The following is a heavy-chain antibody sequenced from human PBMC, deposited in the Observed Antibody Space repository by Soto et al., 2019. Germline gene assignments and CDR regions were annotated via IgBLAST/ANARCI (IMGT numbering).Heavy chain of an antibody. CDR2: IYYTGGT. V-gene: IGHV4-31*03. CDR3: ASSRKGGWTCDH. CDR1: GDSISRGAYY. J-gene: IGHJ4*02. D-gene: IGHD6-19*01. Sequence: QVQLQESGPGLVKPSQTLSLICNVSGDSISRGAYYWSWVRQFPGKGLEWIGYIYYTGGTYYTPSLKSRLSISVDTSKNPSSLNLNTVNAADTAVYYCASSRKGGWTCDHWGQGTLVTVSS.